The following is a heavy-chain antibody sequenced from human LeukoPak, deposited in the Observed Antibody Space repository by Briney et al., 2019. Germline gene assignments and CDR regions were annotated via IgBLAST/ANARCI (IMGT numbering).Heavy chain of an antibody. V-gene: IGHV3-23*01. D-gene: IGHD6-13*01. J-gene: IGHJ4*02. CDR3: ARRPIAAAGTLDY. Sequence: PGGSLRLSCAASGFTFSSYAMSWVRQAPGKGLEWVSAISGSGGSTYYADSVKGRFTVSRDNSKNTLYLQMNSLRAEDTAVYYCARRPIAAAGTLDYWGQGTLVTVSS. CDR2: ISGSGGST. CDR1: GFTFSSYA.